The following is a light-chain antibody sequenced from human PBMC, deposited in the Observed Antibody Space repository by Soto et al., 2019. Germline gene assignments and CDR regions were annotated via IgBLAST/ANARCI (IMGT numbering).Light chain of an antibody. V-gene: IGLV1-44*01. CDR1: TSDIGTNA. Sequence: QSVLTQPPSASGTPGQRVTVSCSGSTSDIGTNAVNWFQHLPGTAPRLLIYTNNQRPSGVPDRFSGSKSGTSASLAISGLQSEDEATYYCATWHDSFYVFGTGTKHTVL. CDR2: TNN. CDR3: ATWHDSFYV. J-gene: IGLJ1*01.